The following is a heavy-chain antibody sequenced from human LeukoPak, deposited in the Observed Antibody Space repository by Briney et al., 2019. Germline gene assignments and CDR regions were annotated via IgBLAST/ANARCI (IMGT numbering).Heavy chain of an antibody. D-gene: IGHD4-17*01. CDR3: ARTVQPTVNFDY. J-gene: IGHJ4*02. CDR2: IYYSGST. CDR1: GGSISSSSYY. Sequence: SSETLSLTCTVSGGSISSSSYYWGWIRQPPGKGLEWIGSIYYSGSTYYNPSLKSRVTISVDTSKNQFSLKLSSVTAADTAVYYCARTVQPTVNFDYWGQGTLVTVSS. V-gene: IGHV4-39*01.